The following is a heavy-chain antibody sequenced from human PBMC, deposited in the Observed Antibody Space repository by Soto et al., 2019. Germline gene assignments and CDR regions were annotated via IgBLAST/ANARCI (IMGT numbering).Heavy chain of an antibody. V-gene: IGHV3-23*01. CDR3: ARSTSLGGMDV. D-gene: IGHD1-1*01. J-gene: IGHJ6*02. Sequence: GGSLRLSCAASGFTFSEYAMSWVRQAPGKGLEWVSSISSSGGYTSYADSLKGRFTISRDNAKNSLSLQMISLRAEDTAVYYCARSTSLGGMDVWGQGTTVTVSS. CDR1: GFTFSEYA. CDR2: ISSSGGYT.